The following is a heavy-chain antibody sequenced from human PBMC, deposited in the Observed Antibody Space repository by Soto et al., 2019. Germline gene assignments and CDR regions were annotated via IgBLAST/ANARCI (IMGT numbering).Heavy chain of an antibody. CDR2: IYYSGST. CDR3: ARVGLGIRSLEWSIQSAFDI. D-gene: IGHD3-3*01. CDR1: GGSVSSGSYY. V-gene: IGHV4-61*01. Sequence: PSETLSLTCTVSGGSVSSGSYYWSWIRQPPGKGLEWIGYIYYSGSTNYNPSLKSRVTISVDTSKNQFSLKLSSVTAADTAVYYCARVGLGIRSLEWSIQSAFDIWGQGTMVTVSS. J-gene: IGHJ3*02.